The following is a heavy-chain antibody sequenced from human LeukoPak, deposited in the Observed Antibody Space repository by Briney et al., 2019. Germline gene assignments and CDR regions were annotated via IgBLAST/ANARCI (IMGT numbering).Heavy chain of an antibody. CDR2: ISDTGKTI. D-gene: IGHD3-3*01. CDR1: GFTVSDSF. J-gene: IGHJ4*02. Sequence: GGSLRLSCAASGFTVSDSFMTWVRQAPGKGLEWVAYISDTGKTIYYADSVKGRFTISRDNAKKSLYLQVDGLRAEDTAVYYCATVHFGYFDYWGRGTLVTVSS. CDR3: ATVHFGYFDY. V-gene: IGHV3-11*01.